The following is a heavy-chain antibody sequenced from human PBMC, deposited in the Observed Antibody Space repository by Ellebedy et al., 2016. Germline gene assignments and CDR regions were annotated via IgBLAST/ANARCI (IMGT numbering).Heavy chain of an antibody. J-gene: IGHJ4*02. CDR2: INPNSGAT. CDR3: ARGETLPMVRGVFIY. CDR1: GYTFTDYY. Sequence: ASVKVSXXASGYTFTDYYMHWVRQAPGQGLEWLAWINPNSGATHYAQKFQGRVTMTGDTSISTAYMELSSLRSDDTAVYYCARGETLPMVRGVFIYWGQGTLVTVSS. D-gene: IGHD3-10*01. V-gene: IGHV1-2*02.